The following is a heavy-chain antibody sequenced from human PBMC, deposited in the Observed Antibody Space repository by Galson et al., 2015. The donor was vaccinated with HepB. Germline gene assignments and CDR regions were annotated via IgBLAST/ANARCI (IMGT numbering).Heavy chain of an antibody. CDR1: GFTFSSYA. CDR3: ARGGQHVVVPAAN. CDR2: ISYDGSNK. D-gene: IGHD2-2*01. J-gene: IGHJ4*02. Sequence: SLRLSCAASGFTFSSYAMHWVRQAPGKGLEWVAVISYDGSNKYYADSVKGRFTIARDNSKNTLYLQMNSLRAEDTAVYYCARGGQHVVVPAANWGQGTLVTVSS. V-gene: IGHV3-30-3*01.